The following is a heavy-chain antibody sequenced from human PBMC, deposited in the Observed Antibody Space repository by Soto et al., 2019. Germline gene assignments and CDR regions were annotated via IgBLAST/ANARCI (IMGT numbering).Heavy chain of an antibody. CDR1: GCSLTNYY. D-gene: IGHD3-10*01. J-gene: IGHJ6*02. V-gene: IGHV4-59*08. Sequence: QVQLQESGPGLGKPSETLSLTCTVSGCSLTNYYCIWFRQPPGKGLALIGYVQYNGYSSYIPSIMSQATMSMDTPKTQLSLSLESVTGTATAVYYGARHGFGSLHGLGDGWGQGTTVIVSS. CDR2: VQYNGYS. CDR3: ARHGFGSLHGLGDG.